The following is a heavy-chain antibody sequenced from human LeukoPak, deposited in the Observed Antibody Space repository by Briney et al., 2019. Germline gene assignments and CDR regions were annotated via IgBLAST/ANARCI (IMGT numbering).Heavy chain of an antibody. D-gene: IGHD2-15*01. CDR2: IYTSGST. CDR3: ARESEDCSGGSCYPTGFDP. V-gene: IGHV4-4*07. J-gene: IGHJ5*02. CDR1: GGSISSYD. Sequence: SETLSLTCTVSGGSISSYDWSWIRQPAGKGLERIGRIYTSGSTNYNPSLKSRVTMSVDTSKNQFSLKLSSVTAADTAVYYCARESEDCSGGSCYPTGFDPWGQGTLVTVSS.